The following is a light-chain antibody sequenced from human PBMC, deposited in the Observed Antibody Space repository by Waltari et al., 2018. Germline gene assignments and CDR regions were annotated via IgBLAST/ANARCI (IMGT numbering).Light chain of an antibody. Sequence: QSALPQPRSVSGSPGQSVTISCTGTSRDVGSYNYVSWYQQHPGKAPKLIIYDVSQRLSGVPVRFSGSKSGNTASLTISGLEADDEADYFCTSYAGAYTVFGGGTKLTVL. CDR3: TSYAGAYTV. CDR1: SRDVGSYNY. CDR2: DVS. V-gene: IGLV2-11*01. J-gene: IGLJ2*01.